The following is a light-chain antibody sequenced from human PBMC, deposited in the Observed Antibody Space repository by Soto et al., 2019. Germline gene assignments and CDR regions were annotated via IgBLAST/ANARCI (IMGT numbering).Light chain of an antibody. CDR1: SSNIGAGFD. V-gene: IGLV1-40*01. CDR3: QSYDSSLSGWL. Sequence: QSVLTQPPSVSGAPGQRVTISCTGSSSNIGAGFDVHWYQHLPGTAPKPLIYDNTNRPSGVPDRFSGSKSGTSASLAINGLQAEDEADYYCQSYDSSLSGWLFGGGTKLTVL. CDR2: DNT. J-gene: IGLJ2*01.